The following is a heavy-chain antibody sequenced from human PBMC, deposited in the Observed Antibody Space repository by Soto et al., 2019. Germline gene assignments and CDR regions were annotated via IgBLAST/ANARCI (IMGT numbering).Heavy chain of an antibody. CDR3: ARWYSSIWYSGNWFDP. Sequence: SVKVSCKASGYTFTSYAMHWVRQAPGQGLEWMGRIIPILGIANYAQKFQGRVTITADKSTSTAYMELSSLRSEDTAVYYCARWYSSIWYSGNWFDPWGQGTLVTVSS. CDR1: GYTFTSYA. J-gene: IGHJ5*02. CDR2: IIPILGIA. V-gene: IGHV1-69*04. D-gene: IGHD6-13*01.